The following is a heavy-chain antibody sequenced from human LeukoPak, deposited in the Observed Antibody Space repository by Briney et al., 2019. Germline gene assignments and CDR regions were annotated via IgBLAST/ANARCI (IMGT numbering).Heavy chain of an antibody. Sequence: SVQVSCKASGYTFTGYYIHWVRQAAGQGLEWMGWINPNSGGTNYAQKFQGRVNMTRDTSITPAYMELSRLTSDDTAVYYCARGPEAFDVWGQGTMVTVSS. CDR1: GYTFTGYY. D-gene: IGHD1-14*01. CDR3: ARGPEAFDV. J-gene: IGHJ3*01. CDR2: INPNSGGT. V-gene: IGHV1-2*02.